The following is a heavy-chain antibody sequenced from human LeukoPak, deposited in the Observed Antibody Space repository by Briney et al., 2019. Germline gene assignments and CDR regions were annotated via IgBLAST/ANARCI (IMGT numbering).Heavy chain of an antibody. Sequence: SETLSLTCTVSGGSISRYYWSWIRQPPGKGPEWIGYIYYSGGTNYNPSLKSRVTISIDTSKTQFSLNLSSVTAADMAIYSCARDNGSGYYYDYWGQGTLVTVSS. CDR3: ARDNGSGYYYDY. CDR1: GGSISRYY. CDR2: IYYSGGT. V-gene: IGHV4-59*01. D-gene: IGHD3-22*01. J-gene: IGHJ4*02.